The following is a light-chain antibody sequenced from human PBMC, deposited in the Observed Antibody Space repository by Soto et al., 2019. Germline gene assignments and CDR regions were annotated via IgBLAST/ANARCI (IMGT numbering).Light chain of an antibody. Sequence: QSALTQPPSASGSPGQSVTISCTGTSSDVGGYNYVSWYQQHPGKAPKLMIYEVNKRPSGVPDRFSGSKSGNTASLTVSGLQAEDEADYYCSSYEGSNNVLFGGGTKVTVL. V-gene: IGLV2-8*01. CDR1: SSDVGGYNY. J-gene: IGLJ2*01. CDR3: SSYEGSNNVL. CDR2: EVN.